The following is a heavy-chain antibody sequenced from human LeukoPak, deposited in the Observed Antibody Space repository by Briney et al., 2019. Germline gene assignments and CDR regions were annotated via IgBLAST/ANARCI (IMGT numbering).Heavy chain of an antibody. CDR1: GFTFSSYA. D-gene: IGHD6-13*01. CDR3: AKVTGNFVVAAAGSDY. Sequence: GGSLRLSCAASGFTFSSYAMSWVRQAPGKGLEWVSAISGSGGSTYYADSVKGRFTISRDNSKNTLYLQMNSLRAEDPAVYYCAKVTGNFVVAAAGSDYWGQGTLVTVSS. CDR2: ISGSGGST. V-gene: IGHV3-23*01. J-gene: IGHJ4*02.